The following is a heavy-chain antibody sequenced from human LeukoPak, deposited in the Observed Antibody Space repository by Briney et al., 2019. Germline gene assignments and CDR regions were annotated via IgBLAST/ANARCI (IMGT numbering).Heavy chain of an antibody. D-gene: IGHD5-18*01. V-gene: IGHV1-2*02. CDR3: ARDVDTAMVDAFDI. CDR2: INPNSGGT. CDR1: GYTFTGYY. Sequence: ASVTVSCKASGYTFTGYYMHWVRQAPGQGLERMGWINPNSGGTNYAQKFQGRVTMTRDTSISTAYMELSRLRSDDTAVYYCARDVDTAMVDAFDIWGQGTMVTVSS. J-gene: IGHJ3*02.